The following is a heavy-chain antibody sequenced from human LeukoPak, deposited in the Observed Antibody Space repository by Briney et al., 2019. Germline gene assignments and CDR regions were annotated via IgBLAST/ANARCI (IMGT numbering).Heavy chain of an antibody. V-gene: IGHV3-33*06. CDR3: AKGDNCRGSYNYYYMDV. J-gene: IGHJ6*03. CDR1: GVNFGSYG. D-gene: IGHD3-16*01. CDR2: IWYDGSSE. Sequence: PGRSLRLSCAASGVNFGSYGMHWVRQAPGKGLEWVAVIWYDGSSEQYADSVKGRFTISRDNSRDTLYLQMNSLRAEDTAVYYCAKGDNCRGSYNYYYMDVWGKGTTVTVSS.